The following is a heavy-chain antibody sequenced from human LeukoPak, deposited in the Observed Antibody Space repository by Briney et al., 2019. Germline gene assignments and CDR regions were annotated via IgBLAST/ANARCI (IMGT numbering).Heavy chain of an antibody. CDR1: GGSISSSSHY. D-gene: IGHD2-15*01. CDR2: IYYSGST. J-gene: IGHJ4*02. CDR3: ARLGGLVALDY. Sequence: SETLSLTCTVSGGSISSSSHYWGWIRQPPGKGLEWIGSIYYSGSTYYNPSLKSRVTISVDTSKNQFSLKLSSVTAADTAVYYCARLGGLVALDYWGQGTLVTVSS. V-gene: IGHV4-39*01.